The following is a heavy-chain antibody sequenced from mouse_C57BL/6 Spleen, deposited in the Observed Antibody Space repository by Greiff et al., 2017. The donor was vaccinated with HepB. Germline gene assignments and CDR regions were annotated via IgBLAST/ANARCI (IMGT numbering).Heavy chain of an antibody. CDR1: GYTFTSYW. CDR3: ARGGYGSSGAWFAY. CDR2: IYPGSGST. V-gene: IGHV1-55*01. Sequence: QVQLQQPGAELVKPGASVKMSCKASGYTFTSYWITWVKQRPGQGLEWIGDIYPGSGSTNYNEKFKSKATLTVDTSSSTAYMQLSSLTSEDSAVYYCARGGYGSSGAWFAYWGQGTLVTVSA. D-gene: IGHD1-1*01. J-gene: IGHJ3*01.